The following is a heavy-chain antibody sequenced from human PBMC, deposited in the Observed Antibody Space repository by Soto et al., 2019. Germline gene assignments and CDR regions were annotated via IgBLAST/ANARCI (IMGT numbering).Heavy chain of an antibody. CDR2: IDWDDDK. Sequence: GHTLVNHTQTLTLTCTFSGFSLDTRGMCVSWIRQPPGKALEWLALIDWDDDKYYTTSLKTRLTISKDTSKNQVALTMTNMDPVDTGTYYCARMPGSYISPLDPWAHGALVTVSA. CDR3: ARMPGSYISPLDP. CDR1: GFSLDTRGMC. J-gene: IGHJ5*02. V-gene: IGHV2-70*01. D-gene: IGHD1-26*01.